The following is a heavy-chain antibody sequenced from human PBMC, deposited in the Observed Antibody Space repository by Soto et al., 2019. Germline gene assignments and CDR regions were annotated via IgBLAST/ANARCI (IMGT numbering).Heavy chain of an antibody. CDR3: ARRGRYYGMDV. CDR1: GFTFSSYD. Sequence: GGSLRLSCAASGFTFSSYDMHWFRQATGKGLEWVSAIGTAGDTYYPGSVKGRFTISRENAKNSLYLQMNSLRAGDTAVYYCARRGRYYGMDVWGQGTTVTVSS. V-gene: IGHV3-13*04. CDR2: IGTAGDT. J-gene: IGHJ6*02.